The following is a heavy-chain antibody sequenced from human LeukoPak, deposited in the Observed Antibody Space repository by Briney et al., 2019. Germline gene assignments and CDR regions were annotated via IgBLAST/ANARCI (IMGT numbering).Heavy chain of an antibody. D-gene: IGHD4-17*01. J-gene: IGHJ4*02. CDR1: GFTFSSYA. CDR2: ISGSGGST. V-gene: IGHV3-23*01. Sequence: GGSLRLSCAASGFTFSSYAMSWVRQAPGKGLEWVSAISGSGGSTYYAASVKGRFTISRDNSKNTLYLQMNSLRAEDTAVYYCAKDLGDYGDYTYEYWGQGTLVTVSS. CDR3: AKDLGDYGDYTYEY.